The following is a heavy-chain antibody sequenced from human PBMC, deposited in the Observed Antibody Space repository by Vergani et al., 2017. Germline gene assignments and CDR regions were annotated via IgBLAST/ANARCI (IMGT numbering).Heavy chain of an antibody. CDR3: AVDTHSWQRADR. V-gene: IGHV4-4*09. CDR1: GVSVTDYN. J-gene: IGHJ5*02. D-gene: IGHD6-13*01. CDR2: LSTTGGA. Sequence: QVQLQESGPGLVKPSETLSLTCHVFGVSVTDYNCNWIRQAPGKGLDWIGSLSTTGGATRASHNPDLKIRVAILVNKSKSQFSLRLTSVTAADSAIYYCAVDTHSWQRADRWGQGLLVSVSS.